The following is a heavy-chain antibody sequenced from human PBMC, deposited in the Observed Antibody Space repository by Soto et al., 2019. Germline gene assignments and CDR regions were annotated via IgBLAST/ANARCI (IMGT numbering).Heavy chain of an antibody. CDR1: GFTFSSYC. Sequence: PGGSLRLSCAASGFTFSSYCMHWVRQAPGKGLEWVAVIWYDGSNKYYADSVKGRFTISRDNSKSSLDLQMKSLRAEDTAVYYCARDSTYDILSGPGAYYMDVWGKGTTVTVSS. CDR3: ARDSTYDILSGPGAYYMDV. CDR2: IWYDGSNK. J-gene: IGHJ6*04. V-gene: IGHV3-33*01. D-gene: IGHD3-9*01.